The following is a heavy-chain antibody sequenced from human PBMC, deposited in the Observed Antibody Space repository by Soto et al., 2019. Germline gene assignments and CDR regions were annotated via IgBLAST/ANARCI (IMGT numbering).Heavy chain of an antibody. CDR2: ISAYNGNT. J-gene: IGHJ2*01. CDR1: GYSFTSFG. D-gene: IGHD3-22*01. CDR3: AKYKRGYTANWYYDL. V-gene: IGHV1-18*01. Sequence: QAQLMQSGAEVKKPGASVKVSCKASGYSFTSFGINWVRQAPGQGLEWMGWISAYNGNTNYAQKLQGRVTMTTDTSTSTAYMELRSLRSDGTAVYYCAKYKRGYTANWYYDLWGRGTLVTVSS.